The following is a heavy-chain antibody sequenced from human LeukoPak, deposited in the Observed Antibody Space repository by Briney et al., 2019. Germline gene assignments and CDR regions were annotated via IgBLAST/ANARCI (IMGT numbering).Heavy chain of an antibody. CDR3: ARDPYSGTYGDTYYYYMDV. D-gene: IGHD1-26*01. Sequence: GGSLRLSCVASGFTFSSYAMHWVRQTPGKGLEYVSGINSNGGSTHYANSVKGRFTISRDNSKHTLYLQMNSLSAEDTAVYYCARDPYSGTYGDTYYYYMDVWGKGTTVTISS. V-gene: IGHV3-64*01. J-gene: IGHJ6*03. CDR1: GFTFSSYA. CDR2: INSNGGST.